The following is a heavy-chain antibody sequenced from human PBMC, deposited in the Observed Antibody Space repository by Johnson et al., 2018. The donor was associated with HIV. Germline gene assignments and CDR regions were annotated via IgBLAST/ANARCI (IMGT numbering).Heavy chain of an antibody. J-gene: IGHJ3*02. CDR2: ISYDGNNK. D-gene: IGHD6-19*01. Sequence: QVQLVESGGGVVQPGRSLRLSCAASGFTFSAYGIHWVRQAPGKGLEWVTFISYDGNNKYYADSVKGRFTISRDNSKNTLYLQMNSLRAEDTAVYYCAKAGAVAGPGIDAFDIWGQGTMVTVSS. V-gene: IGHV3-30*18. CDR3: AKAGAVAGPGIDAFDI. CDR1: GFTFSAYG.